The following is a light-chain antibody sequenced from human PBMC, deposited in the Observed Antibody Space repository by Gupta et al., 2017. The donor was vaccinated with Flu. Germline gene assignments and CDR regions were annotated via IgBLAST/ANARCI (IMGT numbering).Light chain of an antibody. J-gene: IGKJ1*01. CDR1: QSLTSTY. CDR3: QQYYMSPKT. CDR2: GAS. V-gene: IGKV3-20*01. Sequence: VLTQSPGTLSLSPGERATLSCRASQSLTSTYLAWYQQKPGQSPRLLIYGASSRAADIPDRFSGSGSGTDFTLTISRLEPEEFAVYYCQQYYMSPKTFGQGTKVEVK.